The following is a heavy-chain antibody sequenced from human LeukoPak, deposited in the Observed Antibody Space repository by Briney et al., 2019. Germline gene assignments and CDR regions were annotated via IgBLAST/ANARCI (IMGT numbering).Heavy chain of an antibody. Sequence: SETLSLTCTVSGGSISSGGYYWSWIRQHPGTGLEWIAYIYDSGSTYYNPSLKSRVTISVDTSKNQFSLKLSSVTAADTAVYYCARGRITMVRGVPYFDYWGQGTLVTVSS. CDR1: GGSISSGGYY. CDR2: IYDSGST. J-gene: IGHJ4*02. D-gene: IGHD3-10*01. V-gene: IGHV4-31*03. CDR3: ARGRITMVRGVPYFDY.